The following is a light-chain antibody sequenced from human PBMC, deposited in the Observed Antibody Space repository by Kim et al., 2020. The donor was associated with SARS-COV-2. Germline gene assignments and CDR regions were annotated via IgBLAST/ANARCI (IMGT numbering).Light chain of an antibody. V-gene: IGLV1-44*01. J-gene: IGLJ3*02. Sequence: GQRGTRASAGSSANIGSNTVSWGQQLPGTAAKLLSSSKKQRPSGVPDRFSGSESGTSGSLAISGLQSEDEADYYCAAWDDSLNGWVVGGGTQLTVL. CDR2: SKK. CDR3: AAWDDSLNGWV. CDR1: SANIGSNT.